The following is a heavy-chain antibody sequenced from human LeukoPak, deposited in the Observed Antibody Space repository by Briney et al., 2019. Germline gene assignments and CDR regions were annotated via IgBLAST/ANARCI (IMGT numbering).Heavy chain of an antibody. CDR2: IYPGDSET. D-gene: IGHD2-15*01. J-gene: IGHJ4*02. CDR1: GYSFSVYW. CDR3: ARKMGCSGGSCHYFDY. V-gene: IGHV5-51*01. Sequence: GESLKISCKGSGYSFSVYWIGWVRQMPGKGLEWMGIIYPGDSETRYSPSFHGQVTNSADKSISTAYLQWSSLKASDTAMYYCARKMGCSGGSCHYFDYWGQGTLLTVSS.